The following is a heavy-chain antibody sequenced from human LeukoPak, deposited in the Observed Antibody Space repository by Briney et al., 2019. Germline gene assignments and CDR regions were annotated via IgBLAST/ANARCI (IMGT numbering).Heavy chain of an antibody. CDR1: GFTFSSYW. J-gene: IGHJ4*02. CDR2: INSDGSST. CDR3: ATYSGAHHKTFDF. Sequence: GGSLRLSCAASGFTFSSYWMHWVRQAPGKGLVWVSRINSDGSSTSYADSVKGRFTISRDNAKNTLYLQMISLRVDDTAVYYCATYSGAHHKTFDFWGQGTLVTVSS. D-gene: IGHD1-26*01. V-gene: IGHV3-74*01.